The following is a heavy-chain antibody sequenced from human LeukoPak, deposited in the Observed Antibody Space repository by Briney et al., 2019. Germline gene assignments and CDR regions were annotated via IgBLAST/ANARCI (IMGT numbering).Heavy chain of an antibody. CDR1: GGTFSSYA. J-gene: IGHJ3*02. D-gene: IGHD6-6*01. V-gene: IGHV1-69*05. CDR3: ARSISIAARSGAFDI. Sequence: ASVKVSCKASGGTFSSYAISWVRRAPGQGLEWMGGIIPIFGTANYAQKFQGRVTITTDESTSTAYMELSSLRSEDTAVYYCARSISIAARSGAFDIWGQGTMVTVSS. CDR2: IIPIFGTA.